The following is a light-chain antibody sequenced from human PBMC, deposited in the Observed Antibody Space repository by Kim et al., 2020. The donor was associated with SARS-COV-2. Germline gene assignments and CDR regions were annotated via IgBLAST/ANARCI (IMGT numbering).Light chain of an antibody. Sequence: PGERATRACRASQSVSSTYVAWYQQKPGQAPRLLIYRASTRATGIPDRFSGSGSETDFTLTISRLEPEDFAVYYCQQYGSSQWTFGQGTKVDIK. CDR1: QSVSSTY. CDR2: RAS. J-gene: IGKJ1*01. CDR3: QQYGSSQWT. V-gene: IGKV3-20*01.